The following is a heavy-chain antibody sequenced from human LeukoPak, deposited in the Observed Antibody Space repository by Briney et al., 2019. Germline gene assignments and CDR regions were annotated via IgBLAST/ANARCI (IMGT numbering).Heavy chain of an antibody. J-gene: IGHJ6*03. Sequence: PGGSLRLSCAASGFTFSSHAMSWVRQAPGKGLEWVSAISGSGGSTYYADSVKGRFTISRDNSKNTLYLQMNSLRAEDTAVYYCAKSGYSSSWYRNYYYYMDVWGKGTTVTVSS. CDR3: AKSGYSSSWYRNYYYYMDV. CDR1: GFTFSSHA. D-gene: IGHD6-13*01. V-gene: IGHV3-23*01. CDR2: ISGSGGST.